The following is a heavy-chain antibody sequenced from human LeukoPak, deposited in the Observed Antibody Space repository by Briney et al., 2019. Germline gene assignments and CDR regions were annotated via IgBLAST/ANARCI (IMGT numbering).Heavy chain of an antibody. J-gene: IGHJ6*02. Sequence: ASVKVSCKASGYTFTTYAMHWVRQAPGQRLEWMGWINAGDGNTKYSQKFQGRVTITRDTSASTAYMELSSLRSEDTAVYHCARQKFRGYSIFPLIEGMDVWGQGTTVTVSS. V-gene: IGHV1-3*01. CDR1: GYTFTTYA. CDR3: ARQKFRGYSIFPLIEGMDV. CDR2: INAGDGNT. D-gene: IGHD5/OR15-5a*01.